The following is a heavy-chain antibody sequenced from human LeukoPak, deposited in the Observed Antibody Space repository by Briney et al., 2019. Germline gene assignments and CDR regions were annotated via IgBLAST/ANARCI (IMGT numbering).Heavy chain of an antibody. CDR3: ARVVVVPAAIYYYGMDV. V-gene: IGHV3-21*01. J-gene: IGHJ6*02. CDR2: ISSSSSYI. D-gene: IGHD2-2*01. Sequence: GGSLRLSCAASGFTFSSYSMNWVRQAPGKGLEWVSSISSSSSYIYYADSVKGRFTISRDNAKNSLYLQMNSLRAEDTAVYYCARVVVVPAAIYYYGMDVWGQGTLVTVSS. CDR1: GFTFSSYS.